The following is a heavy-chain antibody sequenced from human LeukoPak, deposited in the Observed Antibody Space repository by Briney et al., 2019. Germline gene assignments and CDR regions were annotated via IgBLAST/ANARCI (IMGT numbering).Heavy chain of an antibody. J-gene: IGHJ4*02. Sequence: AASVKVSCKASGYTFTSYGISWVRQAPGQGLEWMGWISTYNADTDYAQNLQGRVTMTTDTSTSTAYMELRSLRSDDTAVYYCARVVGAAGESDYWGQGTLVTVSS. CDR1: GYTFTSYG. D-gene: IGHD1-26*01. V-gene: IGHV1-18*01. CDR2: ISTYNADT. CDR3: ARVVGAAGESDY.